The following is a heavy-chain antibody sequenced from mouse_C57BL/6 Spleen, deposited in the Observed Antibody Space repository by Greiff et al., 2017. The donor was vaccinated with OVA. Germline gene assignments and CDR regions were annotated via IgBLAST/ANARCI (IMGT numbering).Heavy chain of an antibody. J-gene: IGHJ2*01. CDR3: ARTDTGEDFYD. CDR1: GYTFTSYW. CDR2: IDPSDSYT. D-gene: IGHD3-1*01. Sequence: QVQLQQPGAELVKPGASVKLSCKASGYTFTSYWMQWVKQRPGQGLEWIGEIDPSDSYTNYNQKFKGKATLTVDTSSSTAYMQLSSLTSEDSAVYYCARTDTGEDFYDRGQGTTLTAAS. V-gene: IGHV1-50*01.